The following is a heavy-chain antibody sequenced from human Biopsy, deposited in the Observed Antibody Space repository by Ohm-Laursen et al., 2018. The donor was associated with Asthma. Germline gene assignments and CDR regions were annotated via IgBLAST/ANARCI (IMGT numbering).Heavy chain of an antibody. Sequence: SLRLSCAASGRHFGSYNMHWVRQAPGKGLEWVAVISYDGTNKDYADSVKGRFTFSRDNSQNTLSLEMNSLRVEDTAVYYCARDLRSDNWNPWGMDVWGLGTTVTVAS. CDR1: GRHFGSYN. CDR3: ARDLRSDNWNPWGMDV. V-gene: IGHV3-30-3*01. J-gene: IGHJ6*02. CDR2: ISYDGTNK. D-gene: IGHD1-20*01.